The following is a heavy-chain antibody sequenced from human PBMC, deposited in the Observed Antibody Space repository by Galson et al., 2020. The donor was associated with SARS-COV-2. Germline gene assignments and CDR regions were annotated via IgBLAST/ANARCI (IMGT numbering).Heavy chain of an antibody. CDR2: FDPEDDET. V-gene: IGHV1-24*01. CDR1: GYSLTEIS. D-gene: IGHD5-18*01. Sequence: ASVKVSCKVSGYSLTEISIHWVRQAPGKGLEWMGGFDPEDDETIYAQKFQGRVTMTDDTSTNTAYLELSRLRSEDTAVYYCTRIRGFSYGYFDNWGQGTLVTVSS. J-gene: IGHJ4*02. CDR3: TRIRGFSYGYFDN.